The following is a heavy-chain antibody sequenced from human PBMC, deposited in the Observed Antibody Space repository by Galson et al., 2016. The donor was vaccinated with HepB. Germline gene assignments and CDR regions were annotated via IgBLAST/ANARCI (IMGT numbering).Heavy chain of an antibody. CDR3: VKLWGLNWYFDV. CDR1: GFTFSNYA. V-gene: IGHV3-23*01. D-gene: IGHD5-18*01. J-gene: IGHJ2*01. Sequence: SLRLSCAASGFTFSNYAMSWVRQAPGKGLEWISSISGSGGLIHYADSVKGRFTISRDNSKNTLYLQMNSLRAEDTAIYYCVKLWGLNWYFDVWGRGSLVTVSP. CDR2: ISGSGGLI.